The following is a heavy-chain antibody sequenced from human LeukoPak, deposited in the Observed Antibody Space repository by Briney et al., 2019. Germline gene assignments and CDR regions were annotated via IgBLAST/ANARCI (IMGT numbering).Heavy chain of an antibody. J-gene: IGHJ6*03. V-gene: IGHV3-30*02. CDR2: IRHDESKT. D-gene: IGHD3-16*01. CDR3: AKPVIPSAYQGTCYMDV. Sequence: PGGSLRLSCAASGLIFSSYGMHWVRQAPGEGLDWVAYIRHDESKTFYADSVKGRFTISRDNSKNTLYLQMHSLRAEDTALYYCAKPVIPSAYQGTCYMDVWGKGTTVTVSS. CDR1: GLIFSSYG.